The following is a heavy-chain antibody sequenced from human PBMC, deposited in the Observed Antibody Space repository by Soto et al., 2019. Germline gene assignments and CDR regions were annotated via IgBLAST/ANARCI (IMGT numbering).Heavy chain of an antibody. J-gene: IGHJ6*02. CDR1: GYTFTGYY. D-gene: IGHD6-13*01. CDR2: INPNSGGT. V-gene: IGHV1-2*04. CDR3: ARDAGYSSSWFSAGRCGMDV. Sequence: QVQLVQSGAEVKKPGASVKVSCKASGYTFTGYYMHWVRQAPGQGLEWMGWINPNSGGTNYAQKFQGWVTMTRDTSISTAYMELSRLRSDDTAVYYCARDAGYSSSWFSAGRCGMDVWGQGTTVTVSS.